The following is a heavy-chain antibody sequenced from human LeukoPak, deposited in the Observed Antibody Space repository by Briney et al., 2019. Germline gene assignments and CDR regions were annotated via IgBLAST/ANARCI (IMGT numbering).Heavy chain of an antibody. CDR1: GYSFTSYW. V-gene: IGHV5-51*01. D-gene: IGHD5-18*01. J-gene: IGHJ3*02. CDR3: ARRPYSYLGGIAFDI. CDR2: IYPGDSDT. Sequence: GESLKISCKGSGYSFTSYWIGWVRQMPGKGLEWMGIIYPGDSDTRYSPSFQGQVTISADKSISTAYLQWSSLKASDTAMYYCARRPYSYLGGIAFDIWGQGTMVTVSS.